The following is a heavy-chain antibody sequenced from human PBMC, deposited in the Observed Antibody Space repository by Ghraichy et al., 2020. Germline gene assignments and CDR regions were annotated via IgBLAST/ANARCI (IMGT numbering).Heavy chain of an antibody. CDR1: GFTFSSYG. J-gene: IGHJ4*02. CDR3: ARDQGPFDY. V-gene: IGHV3-30*02. CDR2: IRNDGSNK. Sequence: LSLTCAASGFTFSSYGMHWVRQAPGKGLEWVAFIRNDGSNKDYPDSVKGRFTISRDNSKNTLYLQMNSLRVEDTALYYCARDQGPFDYWGQGTLVTVSS.